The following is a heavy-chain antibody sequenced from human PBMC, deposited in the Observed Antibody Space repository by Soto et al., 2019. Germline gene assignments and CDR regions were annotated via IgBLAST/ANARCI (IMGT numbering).Heavy chain of an antibody. Sequence: SETLSLTCTVSVGSISSGGYYWSWIRQHPGKGLEWIGYVYYSGSTYYNPSLKSRVTISVDTSKNQFSLKLSSVTAADTAVYYCARSLITMVRGVNWFDPWGQGTLVTVSS. D-gene: IGHD3-10*01. CDR2: VYYSGST. CDR3: ARSLITMVRGVNWFDP. CDR1: VGSISSGGYY. J-gene: IGHJ5*02. V-gene: IGHV4-31*03.